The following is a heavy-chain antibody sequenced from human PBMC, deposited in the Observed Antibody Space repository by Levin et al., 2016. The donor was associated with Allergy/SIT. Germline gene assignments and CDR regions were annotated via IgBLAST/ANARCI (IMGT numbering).Heavy chain of an antibody. CDR2: INPNSGGT. Sequence: ASVKVSCKASGYTFTGYYMHWVRQAPGQGLEWMGWINPNSGGTNYAQKFQGRVTMTRDTSISTAYMELSRLRSDDTAVYYCARDKSPGVAFDIWGQGTMVTVSS. D-gene: IGHD3-10*01. CDR1: GYTFTGYY. CDR3: ARDKSPGVAFDI. V-gene: IGHV1-2*02. J-gene: IGHJ3*02.